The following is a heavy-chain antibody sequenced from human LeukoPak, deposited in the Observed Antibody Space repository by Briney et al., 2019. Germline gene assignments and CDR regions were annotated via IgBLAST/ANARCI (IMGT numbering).Heavy chain of an antibody. D-gene: IGHD6-13*01. CDR1: GFTFSSYS. V-gene: IGHV3-21*01. Sequence: GGSLRLSCAASGFTFSSYSMNWVRQAPGKGLEWVSSISSSSSYIYYADSVKGRFTTSRDNAKNSLYLQMNSLRAEDTAVYYCARDRIAAAGGTDAFDIWGQGTMVTVSS. CDR2: ISSSSSYI. CDR3: ARDRIAAAGGTDAFDI. J-gene: IGHJ3*02.